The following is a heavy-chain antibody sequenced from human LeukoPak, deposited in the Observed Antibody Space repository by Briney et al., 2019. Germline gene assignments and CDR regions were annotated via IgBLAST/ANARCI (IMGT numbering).Heavy chain of an antibody. CDR2: INPNSGGT. D-gene: IGHD1-14*01. CDR1: GYTFTGYY. J-gene: IGHJ1*01. Sequence: AASVKVSFKASGYTFTGYYMHWVRQTPGQGLEWLGWINPNSGGTNYAQKFQGRVTMTRDTSISTAYMELSRLRSDDTAVYYCARWGNRGEIQHWGQGTLVTVSS. CDR3: ARWGNRGEIQH. V-gene: IGHV1-2*02.